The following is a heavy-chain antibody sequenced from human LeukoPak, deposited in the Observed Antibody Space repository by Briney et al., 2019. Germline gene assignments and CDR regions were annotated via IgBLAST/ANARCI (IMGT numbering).Heavy chain of an antibody. CDR3: AKTAGYTSSWYTD. V-gene: IGHV3-23*01. D-gene: IGHD6-13*01. J-gene: IGHJ4*02. Sequence: GGSLRLSCAASGFTFSSYAMTWVRQAPGKGLEWVSGISGSGGNTYYADSVKGRFTISRDNSRNTLYLQTNSLRAEDTAIYYCAKTAGYTSSWYTDWGQGTLVTVSS. CDR1: GFTFSSYA. CDR2: ISGSGGNT.